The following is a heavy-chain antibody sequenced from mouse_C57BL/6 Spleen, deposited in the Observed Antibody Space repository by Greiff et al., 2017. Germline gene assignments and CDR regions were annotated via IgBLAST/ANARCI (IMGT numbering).Heavy chain of an antibody. V-gene: IGHV5-17*01. D-gene: IGHD1-1*01. J-gene: IGHJ4*01. Sequence: EVQVVESGGGLVKPGGSLKLSCAASGFTFSDYGMHWVRQAPEKGLEWVAYISSGSSTIYYADTVKGRITITRDNAKNTLFLQMTSLRSEDTAMYYCARGRGITTVVGDAMDYWGQGTSVTVSS. CDR3: ARGRGITTVVGDAMDY. CDR2: ISSGSSTI. CDR1: GFTFSDYG.